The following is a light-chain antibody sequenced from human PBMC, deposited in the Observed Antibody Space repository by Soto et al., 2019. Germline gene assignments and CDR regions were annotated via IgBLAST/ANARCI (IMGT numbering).Light chain of an antibody. V-gene: IGLV1-40*01. CDR1: SSNIGAGYD. CDR3: QSYDSSLSGRV. Sequence: QSVLTQPPSVSGAPGQRITISCTGRSSNIGAGYDVHWYQRLPGTAPKLLIYGNTNRPSGVPDRFSGSHSGTSASLAITGLQAEDEADYFCQSYDSSLSGRVFGGGIKLTVL. J-gene: IGLJ3*02. CDR2: GNT.